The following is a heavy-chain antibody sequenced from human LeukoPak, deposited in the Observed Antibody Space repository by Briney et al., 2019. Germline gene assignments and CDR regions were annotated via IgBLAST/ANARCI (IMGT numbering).Heavy chain of an antibody. D-gene: IGHD2-8*02. CDR3: ARGDVSTGHHLTYSYYMDV. V-gene: IGHV4-59*01. CDR2: IDNRGAT. CDR1: GGSISSYY. Sequence: SETLSLTCTVSGGSISSYYWSWIRQPPGKGLEWIGLIDNRGATYYNPSLTSRVSISVDASKNGFSLNLRSVAPADTAVYYCARGDVSTGHHLTYSYYMDVWGKGITVTVS. J-gene: IGHJ6*03.